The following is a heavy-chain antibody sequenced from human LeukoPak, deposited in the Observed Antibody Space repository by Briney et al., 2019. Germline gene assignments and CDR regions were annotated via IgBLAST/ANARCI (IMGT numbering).Heavy chain of an antibody. CDR3: AREAGYYYYYMGV. V-gene: IGHV1-2*02. CDR1: GYSFSSYA. CDR2: INPNSGGT. J-gene: IGHJ6*03. Sequence: ASVKVSCKASGYSFSSYAMHWVRQAPGQGLEWMGWINPNSGGTNYAQKFQGRVTMTRDTSISTAYMELSRLRSDDTAVYYCAREAGYYYYYMGVWAKGTTVTVSS.